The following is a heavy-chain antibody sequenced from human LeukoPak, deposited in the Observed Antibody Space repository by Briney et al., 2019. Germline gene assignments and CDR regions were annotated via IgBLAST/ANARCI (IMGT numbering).Heavy chain of an antibody. CDR3: ARDVRYCSGCRCAP. Sequence: GGSFGHLCAASGFPVSSNFVSWVGQAPGKGLERVSVIYNSGGTYYADSVKGRFTISRDNSKNTLYLQMNSLRAEDTAVYYCARDVRYCSGCRCAPWGPGTLVTVSS. D-gene: IGHD2-15*01. CDR2: IYNSGGT. CDR1: GFPVSSNF. V-gene: IGHV3-53*01. J-gene: IGHJ5*02.